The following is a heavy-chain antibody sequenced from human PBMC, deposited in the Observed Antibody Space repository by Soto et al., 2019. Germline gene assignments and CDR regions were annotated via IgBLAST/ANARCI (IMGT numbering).Heavy chain of an antibody. CDR2: ISVAGNT. CDR1: GFTFSAYD. V-gene: IGHV3-13*04. Sequence: EVQLVESGGGLVQPGGSLRLSCPALGFTFSAYDMHWVRQLTGKGLEWVASISVAGNTYYSKSVKGRFTVSRENAKNSLYLQMNSLTAGDTAVYYCARELGMTGYWYFDVWGRGTLVSVSS. D-gene: IGHD3-16*01. J-gene: IGHJ2*01. CDR3: ARELGMTGYWYFDV.